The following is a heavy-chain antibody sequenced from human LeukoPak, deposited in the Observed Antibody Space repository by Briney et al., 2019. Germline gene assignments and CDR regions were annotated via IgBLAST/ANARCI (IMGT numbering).Heavy chain of an antibody. Sequence: ASVKVSCKASGYTFTGYDMHWGRQAPGQGIEWMGWINPYSGGTNYAKTFLGRVTITTDPASNTAYTELSRLRSDDTAVYYCARHQGSSPVDNWFDPRGQGTLVTVSA. CDR3: ARHQGSSPVDNWFDP. V-gene: IGHV1-2*02. D-gene: IGHD6-13*01. J-gene: IGHJ5*02. CDR2: INPYSGGT. CDR1: GYTFTGYD.